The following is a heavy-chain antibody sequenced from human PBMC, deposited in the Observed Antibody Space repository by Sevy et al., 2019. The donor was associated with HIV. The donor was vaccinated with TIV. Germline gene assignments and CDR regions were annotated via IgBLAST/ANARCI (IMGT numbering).Heavy chain of an antibody. CDR3: ARVDEDDSGSFYVSYDY. CDR1: GGSISGSDYY. CDR2: IYYNGIA. Sequence: SETLSLTCTVSGGSISGSDYYWTWIRQPPGQGLEWIGYIYYNGIAYYNPSLKSRATISVDTPKNQFSLKLSSVNAADTAVYYCARVDEDDSGSFYVSYDYWGQGTRVTVSS. V-gene: IGHV4-30-4*01. J-gene: IGHJ4*02. D-gene: IGHD3-22*01.